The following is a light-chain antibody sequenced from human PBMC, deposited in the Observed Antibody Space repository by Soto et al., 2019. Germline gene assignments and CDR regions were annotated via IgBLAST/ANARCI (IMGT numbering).Light chain of an antibody. Sequence: IQMTQSPSTLSASVGDRVTISCRASQSISIWVAWYQQKPGKAPKLLIYKASNLESEVPSRFSGSGSGTEFTITINSLQPDDSATYYCQQYNSDSTFGQGTKVEIK. CDR3: QQYNSDST. CDR1: QSISIW. V-gene: IGKV1-5*03. CDR2: KAS. J-gene: IGKJ1*01.